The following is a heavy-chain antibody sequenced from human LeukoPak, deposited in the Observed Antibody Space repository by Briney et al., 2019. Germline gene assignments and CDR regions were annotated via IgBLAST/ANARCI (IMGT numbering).Heavy chain of an antibody. Sequence: PGGSLRLSCAASGFTFSSHAMSWVRQAPGKGLEWVSAISGSGDSTYYADSVKGRFTISRDNSRNTLYLQMNSLRAEGTAVYYCAKGVSSWSMYGMDVWGQGTTVIVSS. D-gene: IGHD6-13*01. CDR2: ISGSGDST. J-gene: IGHJ6*02. CDR3: AKGVSSWSMYGMDV. V-gene: IGHV3-23*01. CDR1: GFTFSSHA.